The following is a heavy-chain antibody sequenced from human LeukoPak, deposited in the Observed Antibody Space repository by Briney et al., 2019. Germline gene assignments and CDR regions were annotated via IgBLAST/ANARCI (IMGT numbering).Heavy chain of an antibody. J-gene: IGHJ4*02. V-gene: IGHV3-33*01. CDR1: GFTFSSYG. CDR3: APDHGGY. D-gene: IGHD3-16*01. Sequence: GGSLRLSCAASGFTFSSYGMPWVRQAPGKGLEWVAIIWYDGSNTYYADSVKGRFTISRDNSKTTLYLQMNSLRVEDTAVYYCAPDHGGYWGQGTLVTVSS. CDR2: IWYDGSNT.